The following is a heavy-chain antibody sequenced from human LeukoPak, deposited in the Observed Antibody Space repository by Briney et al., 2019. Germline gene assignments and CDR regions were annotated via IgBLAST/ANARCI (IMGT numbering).Heavy chain of an antibody. V-gene: IGHV1-2*04. CDR3: ARDSIGGYDSSGYVY. D-gene: IGHD3-22*01. Sequence: GASVKVSCKASGYTFTGYYMHWVRQAPGQGFEWMGWINPNSGGTNYAQKFQGWVTMTRDTSISTAYMELSRLRSDDTAVYYCARDSIGGYDSSGYVYWGQGTLVTVSS. CDR1: GYTFTGYY. J-gene: IGHJ4*02. CDR2: INPNSGGT.